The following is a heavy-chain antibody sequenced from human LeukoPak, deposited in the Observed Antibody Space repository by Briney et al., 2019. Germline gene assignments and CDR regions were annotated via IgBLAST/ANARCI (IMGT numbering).Heavy chain of an antibody. Sequence: PGGSLRLSCEASGFTLRTYSMNWVRQAPGKGLEWVSTISSHSIYIYYADSLKGRFTISRDNAQNSLYLQMDSLRAEDTAVYYCARDSGPADPEAFDIWGQGTMVTVSS. J-gene: IGHJ3*02. CDR2: ISSHSIYI. V-gene: IGHV3-21*01. CDR1: GFTLRTYS. CDR3: ARDSGPADPEAFDI. D-gene: IGHD1-14*01.